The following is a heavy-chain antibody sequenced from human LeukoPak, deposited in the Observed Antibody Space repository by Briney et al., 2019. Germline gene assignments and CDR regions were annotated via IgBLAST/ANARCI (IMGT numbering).Heavy chain of an antibody. CDR1: GLTFSDYY. Sequence: PGGSLRLSWAASGLTFSDYYMSSIRQPPGKGLECVSYLSSSSSCTTYAHSVKGRFTISRENANNSLYLQMKSLRAEDTAVYYCARTVYRGYSYGPIDYWGQGTLVTVSS. V-gene: IGHV3-11*06. CDR3: ARTVYRGYSYGPIDY. D-gene: IGHD5-18*01. J-gene: IGHJ4*02. CDR2: LSSSSSCT.